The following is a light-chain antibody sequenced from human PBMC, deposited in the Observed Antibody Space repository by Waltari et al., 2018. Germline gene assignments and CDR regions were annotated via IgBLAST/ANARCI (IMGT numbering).Light chain of an antibody. J-gene: IGLJ3*02. CDR1: SSDVGSYNS. CDR3: SSQSSDNVVL. Sequence: QSALTQPASVSGSPGQSITISCTGTSSDVGSYNSVSWYQDHPGQGPKVIIYDVSDRPSGVSARFSCSKSGTTSSLTISGLQAEDEADYYCSSQSSDNVVLFGGGTKVTVL. V-gene: IGLV2-14*03. CDR2: DVS.